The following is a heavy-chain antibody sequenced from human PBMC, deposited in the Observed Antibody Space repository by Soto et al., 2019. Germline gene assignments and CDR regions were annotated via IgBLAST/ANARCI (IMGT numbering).Heavy chain of an antibody. Sequence: SETLSLTCTVSDDSISSNNYYWGWIRKSPGKGLEWIGSIYYSGNTYSNPSLKRRVTISIDTSKSQLSLQLSSVTAADTAVYYCARLWSGLRPPDYWGQGTLVTVSS. D-gene: IGHD3-10*02. J-gene: IGHJ4*02. V-gene: IGHV4-39*01. CDR1: DDSISSNNYY. CDR3: ARLWSGLRPPDY. CDR2: IYYSGNT.